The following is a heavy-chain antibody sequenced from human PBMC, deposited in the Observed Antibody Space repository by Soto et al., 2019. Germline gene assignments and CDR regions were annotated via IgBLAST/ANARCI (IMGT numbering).Heavy chain of an antibody. J-gene: IGHJ6*02. V-gene: IGHV2-5*02. CDR1: GFSLSTGGVG. Sequence: QITLKESGPSLVKPTQTLTLTCTFSGFSLSTGGVGVGWIRQPPGKALEWLALIYWDDDKRYSPSLRSRLTVTKHTSKNHVVLTMTNMDPVDTAPYYCAHSRCGGDCLQSYPSHYYYGMDVWGQGTTVTVSS. D-gene: IGHD2-21*02. CDR2: IYWDDDK. CDR3: AHSRCGGDCLQSYPSHYYYGMDV.